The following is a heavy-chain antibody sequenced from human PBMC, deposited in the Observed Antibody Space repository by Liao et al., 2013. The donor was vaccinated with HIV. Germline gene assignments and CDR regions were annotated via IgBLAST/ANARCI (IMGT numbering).Heavy chain of an antibody. J-gene: IGHJ5*02. D-gene: IGHD5-12*01. Sequence: QLQLQESGPGLVKPSETLSLTCTVSGGSISRSSYYWGWIRQPPGKGLEWIGSIYYSGGTYYNPSLESRVTISLDTSKNQFSLKVTSLTAADTAVYYCAKGYSAYDPFDHWGQGTLVTVSS. CDR2: IYYSGGT. V-gene: IGHV4-39*07. CDR1: GGSISRSSYY. CDR3: AKGYSAYDPFDH.